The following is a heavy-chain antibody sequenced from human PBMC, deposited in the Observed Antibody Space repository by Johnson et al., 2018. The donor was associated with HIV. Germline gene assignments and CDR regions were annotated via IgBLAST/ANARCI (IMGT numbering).Heavy chain of an antibody. CDR1: GFTFFSYG. J-gene: IGHJ3*02. Sequence: QMLLVESGGGVVQPGRSLRLSCVASGFTFFSYGMHWVRQAPGKGLEWVAFIRYDGSNKYYADSVKGRFTISRDNSKNTLYLQMNSLRAEDTAVYYCARAVTPFGDWEAFDIWGQGTMVTVSS. CDR3: ARAVTPFGDWEAFDI. CDR2: IRYDGSNK. V-gene: IGHV3-30*02. D-gene: IGHD3-10*01.